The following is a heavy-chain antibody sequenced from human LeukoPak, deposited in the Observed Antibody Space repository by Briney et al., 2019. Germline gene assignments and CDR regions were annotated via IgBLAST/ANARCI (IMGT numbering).Heavy chain of an antibody. V-gene: IGHV4-39*01. CDR3: ASHIAAAGSYYYYYYMDV. CDR1: GGSISSSSYY. Sequence: PSETLSLTCTVSGGSISSSSYYWGWIRQPPGKGLEWIGSIYYSGSTYYNPSLKSRVTISVDTSKNQFSLKLSSVTAADTAVYYCASHIAAAGSYYYYYYMDVWGKGTTVTISS. J-gene: IGHJ6*03. CDR2: IYYSGST. D-gene: IGHD6-13*01.